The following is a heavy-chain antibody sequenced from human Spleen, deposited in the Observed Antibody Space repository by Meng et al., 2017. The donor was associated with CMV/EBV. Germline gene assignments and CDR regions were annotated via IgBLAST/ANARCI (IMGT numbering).Heavy chain of an antibody. CDR1: GGSFSGYY. D-gene: IGHD2-21*01. Sequence: SQTLSLTGAVYGGSFSGYYWSWIRQPPGKGLEWIGEINHSGSTNYNPSLKSRVTISVDTSKNQFSLKLSSVTAADTAVYYCARWAHEAYCGGNCFSGNYWGQGTLVTVSS. J-gene: IGHJ4*02. CDR2: INHSGST. CDR3: ARWAHEAYCGGNCFSGNY. V-gene: IGHV4-34*01.